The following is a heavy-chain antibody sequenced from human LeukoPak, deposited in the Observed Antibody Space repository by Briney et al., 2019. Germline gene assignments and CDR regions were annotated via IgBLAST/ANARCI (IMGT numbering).Heavy chain of an antibody. CDR2: ISVSGGST. V-gene: IGHV3-23*01. CDR3: TKVVNYYDYVWGPLGFDP. D-gene: IGHD3-16*01. Sequence: GGSLRLSCAASGFTFSSYAMSWIRQAPGKGLDWVSAISVSGGSTYYEDSVKGRFTISRDNSQNTLYLQMNSLRAEDTAVYYCTKVVNYYDYVWGPLGFDPWGQGTLVSVSS. CDR1: GFTFSSYA. J-gene: IGHJ5*02.